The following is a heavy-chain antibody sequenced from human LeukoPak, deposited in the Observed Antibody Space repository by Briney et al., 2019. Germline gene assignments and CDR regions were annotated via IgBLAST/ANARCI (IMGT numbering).Heavy chain of an antibody. Sequence: GGSLRLSCAASGFTFSSYWMSWVRQAPGKGLEWVANIKQDGSEKYYVDSVKGRFTISRDNAKNSLYLQMNSLRAEDTAVYYCARGGPAYGSGSYYNPPLKYYFDYRGQGTLVTVSS. D-gene: IGHD3-10*01. CDR1: GFTFSSYW. J-gene: IGHJ4*02. CDR3: ARGGPAYGSGSYYNPPLKYYFDY. CDR2: IKQDGSEK. V-gene: IGHV3-7*04.